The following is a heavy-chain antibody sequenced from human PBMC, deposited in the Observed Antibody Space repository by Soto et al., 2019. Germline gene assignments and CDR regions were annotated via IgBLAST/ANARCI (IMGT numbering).Heavy chain of an antibody. CDR1: GGSFSGYY. V-gene: IGHV4-34*01. Sequence: NPSETLSLTCAVYGGSFSGYYWSWIRQPPGKGLEWIGEINHSGSTNYNPSLKSRVTISVDTSKNQFSLKLSSVTAADTAVYYCARGDYYDSSGSLSPLYDYWGQGTLVTVSS. CDR2: INHSGST. D-gene: IGHD3-22*01. CDR3: ARGDYYDSSGSLSPLYDY. J-gene: IGHJ4*02.